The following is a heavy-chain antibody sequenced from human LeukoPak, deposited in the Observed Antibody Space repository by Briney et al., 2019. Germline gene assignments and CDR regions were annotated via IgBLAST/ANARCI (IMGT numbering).Heavy chain of an antibody. CDR1: GFMFSSYW. V-gene: IGHV3-74*01. CDR3: ARGPGAFDI. J-gene: IGHJ3*02. Sequence: GGSLRLSCVASGFMFSSYWMNWVRQAPGKGLVWVSRINSDGSSTSYADSVKGRFTISRDNAKNTLFLQMNSLRAEDTAVYYCARGPGAFDIWGEGTMVTVSS. D-gene: IGHD2-2*01. CDR2: INSDGSST.